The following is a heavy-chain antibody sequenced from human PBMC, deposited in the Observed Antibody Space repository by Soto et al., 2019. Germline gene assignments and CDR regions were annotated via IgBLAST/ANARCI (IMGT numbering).Heavy chain of an antibody. D-gene: IGHD6-13*01. CDR2: IYYSGST. CDR1: GGSISSGDYY. CDR3: AKGPWQPPHCFDP. J-gene: IGHJ5*02. Sequence: SETLSLTCTVSGGSISSGDYYWSWIRQPPGKGLEWIGYIYYSGSTYYNPSLKSRVTISVDTSKNTLYLQMNSLRAEDTAVYYCAKGPWQPPHCFDPWGLGTLVTVSS. V-gene: IGHV4-30-4*01.